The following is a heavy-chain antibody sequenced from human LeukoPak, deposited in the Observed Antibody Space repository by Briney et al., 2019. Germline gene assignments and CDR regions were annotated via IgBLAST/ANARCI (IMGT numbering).Heavy chain of an antibody. CDR3: ARDRSGYSSSWYYWFDP. J-gene: IGHJ5*02. Sequence: GGSLRLSCAASGFTFSSYSMLWVRQAPGKGLEWVSYISSSSSTIYYADSVKGRFTISRDNSKNTLYLQMNSLRAEDTAVYYCARDRSGYSSSWYYWFDPWGQGTLVTVSS. D-gene: IGHD6-13*01. CDR1: GFTFSSYS. CDR2: ISSSSSTI. V-gene: IGHV3-48*01.